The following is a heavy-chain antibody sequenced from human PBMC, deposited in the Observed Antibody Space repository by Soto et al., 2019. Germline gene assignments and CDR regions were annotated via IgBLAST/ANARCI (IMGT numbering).Heavy chain of an antibody. CDR1: GFTFSSYG. CDR2: ISYDGSNE. J-gene: IGHJ6*02. V-gene: IGHV3-30*18. Sequence: VGSLRLSCAASGFTFSSYGMHWVRQAPGKGLEWVAVISYDGSNEYYADSVKGRFTISRDNSKNTLYLQMNSLRAEDTAVYYCAKVHIAAPTHYGMDVWGQGTTVTVSS. CDR3: AKVHIAAPTHYGMDV. D-gene: IGHD6-6*01.